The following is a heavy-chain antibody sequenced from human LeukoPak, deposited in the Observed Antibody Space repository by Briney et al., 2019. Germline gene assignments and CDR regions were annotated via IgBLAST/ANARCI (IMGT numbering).Heavy chain of an antibody. CDR3: ARYCSSTSCFEAPSASYYFDY. CDR1: GYTFTNYD. CDR2: MNPNSGNT. D-gene: IGHD2-2*01. J-gene: IGHJ4*02. Sequence: ASVKVSCKASGYTFTNYDINWVRQATGQGLEWMGWMNPNSGNTGYAKKFQGRVTMTRNTSISTAYMELSSLRSEDTAVYYCARYCSSTSCFEAPSASYYFDYWGQGTLVTVSS. V-gene: IGHV1-8*01.